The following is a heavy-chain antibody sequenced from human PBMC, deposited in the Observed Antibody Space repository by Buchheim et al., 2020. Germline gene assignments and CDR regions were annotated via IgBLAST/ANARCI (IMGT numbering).Heavy chain of an antibody. CDR3: AREATYDFWSGYTNYYYYGMDV. D-gene: IGHD3-3*01. CDR2: IYYSGST. CDR1: GGSISSGGYY. J-gene: IGHJ6*02. V-gene: IGHV4-31*03. Sequence: QVQLQESGPGLVKPSQTLSLTCTVSGGSISSGGYYWSWIRQHPGKGLEWIGYIYYSGSTYYNPSLKSRVTISVDTAKNQFSLKLSSVTAADTAVYYCAREATYDFWSGYTNYYYYGMDVWGQGTT.